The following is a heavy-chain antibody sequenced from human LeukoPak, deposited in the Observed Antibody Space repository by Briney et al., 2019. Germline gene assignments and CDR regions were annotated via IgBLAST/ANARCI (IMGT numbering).Heavy chain of an antibody. CDR1: GYTFTSYG. J-gene: IGHJ4*02. D-gene: IGHD4-11*01. Sequence: ASVKVSCKASGYTFTSYGITWVRQASGQGPEWMGWISGHNGNTNYAQKLQGRVTMTTDTSTSTAYMELRSLRSDDTAVYYCAVNDYNKNLDYWGQGTLVTVSS. CDR2: ISGHNGNT. CDR3: AVNDYNKNLDY. V-gene: IGHV1-18*01.